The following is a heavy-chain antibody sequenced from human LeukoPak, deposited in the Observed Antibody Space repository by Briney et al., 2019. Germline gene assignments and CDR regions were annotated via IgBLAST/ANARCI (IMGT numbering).Heavy chain of an antibody. V-gene: IGHV4-59*01. J-gene: IGHJ5*02. CDR3: ARDHAGGEVPAANGWFDP. Sequence: SETLSLTCTVSGGSISSYYWSWIRQPPGKGLEWIGYIYYSGSTNYNPSLKGRVTISVDTSKNQFSLKLSSLRSEDTAVYYCARDHAGGEVPAANGWFDPWGQGTLVTVSS. D-gene: IGHD2-2*01. CDR1: GGSISSYY. CDR2: IYYSGST.